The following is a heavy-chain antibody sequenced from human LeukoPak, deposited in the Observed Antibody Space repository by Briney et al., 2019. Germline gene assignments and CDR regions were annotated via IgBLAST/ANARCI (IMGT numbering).Heavy chain of an antibody. Sequence: PGRSLRLSCTASGFTFGDYAMSWVRQAPGKGLEWVSGIGASGGSTYYADSVKGRFTISRDNSKNTLYLQMNSLRTEDTAVYYCAKAEGYDILTGLDYWGQGTLVTVSS. CDR3: AKAEGYDILTGLDY. CDR1: GFTFGDYA. CDR2: IGASGGST. D-gene: IGHD3-9*01. J-gene: IGHJ4*02. V-gene: IGHV3-23*01.